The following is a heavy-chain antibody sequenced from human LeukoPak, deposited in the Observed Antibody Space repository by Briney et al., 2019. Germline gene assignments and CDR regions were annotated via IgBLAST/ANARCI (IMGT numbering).Heavy chain of an antibody. Sequence: GSLRLSCAASGFTFSDYYMSWIRQAPGKGLEWVSYISSSGSTIYYADSVKGRFTISRDNAQNSLYLQMNSLRAEDTAVYYCASKDYYDSSGYRNWGQGTLVTVSS. CDR3: ASKDYYDSSGYRN. J-gene: IGHJ4*02. D-gene: IGHD3-22*01. V-gene: IGHV3-11*04. CDR2: ISSSGSTI. CDR1: GFTFSDYY.